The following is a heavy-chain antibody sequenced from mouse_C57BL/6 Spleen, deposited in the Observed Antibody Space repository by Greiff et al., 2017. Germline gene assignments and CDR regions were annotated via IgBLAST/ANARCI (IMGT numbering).Heavy chain of an antibody. J-gene: IGHJ3*01. CDR3: ARDDYDGETWFAY. CDR2: IWSDGST. CDR1: GFSLTSYG. V-gene: IGHV2-6*03. D-gene: IGHD2-4*01. Sequence: VKVVESGPGLVAPSQSLSITCTVSGFSLTSYGVHWVRQPPGKGLEWLVVIWSDGSTTYNSALKSRLSISKDNSKSQVFLKMNSLQTDDTAMYYCARDDYDGETWFAYWGQGTLVTVSA.